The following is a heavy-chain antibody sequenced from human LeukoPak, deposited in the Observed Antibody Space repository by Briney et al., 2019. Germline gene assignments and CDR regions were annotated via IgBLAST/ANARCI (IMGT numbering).Heavy chain of an antibody. CDR2: INPDSGGT. CDR3: ARDLRGVGDYFDY. J-gene: IGHJ4*02. V-gene: IGHV1-2*02. Sequence: GASVKVSCKASAYPLSGYYVHWVRQAPGQGLEWMGWINPDSGGTSSAQKFAGRITMTRDTSINTAYMELSGLRSDDTAVYYCARDLRGVGDYFDYWGQGTLVTVSS. D-gene: IGHD3-16*01. CDR1: AYPLSGYY.